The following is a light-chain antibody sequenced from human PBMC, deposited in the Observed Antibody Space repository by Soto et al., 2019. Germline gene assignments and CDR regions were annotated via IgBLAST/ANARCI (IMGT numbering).Light chain of an antibody. V-gene: IGKV1-5*03. J-gene: IGKJ1*01. CDR2: KAS. CDR3: QQYNSQSKT. Sequence: DIQMTQSPSTLSGSVGDRVTITCRASQTISSWLAWYQQKPGKAPKLLIYKASTLKSGVPSRFSGSGSGTEFTLTISGLQPDDFATYYCQQYNSQSKTFGQGTKVDIK. CDR1: QTISSW.